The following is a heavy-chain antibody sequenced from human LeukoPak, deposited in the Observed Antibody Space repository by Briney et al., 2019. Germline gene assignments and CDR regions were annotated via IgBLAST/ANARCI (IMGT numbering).Heavy chain of an antibody. CDR1: GFTFSSYS. V-gene: IGHV3-48*04. Sequence: PGGSLRLSCAASGFTFSSYSMNWVRQAPGKGLEWVSYISSSSSTIYYADSVKGRFTISRDNAKNSLYLQVNSLRAEDTAVYYCAREYYDILTGYYGDYGMDVWGQGTTVTVSS. CDR3: AREYYDILTGYYGDYGMDV. CDR2: ISSSSSTI. D-gene: IGHD3-9*01. J-gene: IGHJ6*02.